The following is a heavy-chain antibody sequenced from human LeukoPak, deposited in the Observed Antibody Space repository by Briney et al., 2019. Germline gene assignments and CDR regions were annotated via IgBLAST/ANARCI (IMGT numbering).Heavy chain of an antibody. CDR2: ISLGGTT. J-gene: IGHJ3*02. V-gene: IGHV4-38-2*02. CDR3: ARGPYSYDSSGAFDI. D-gene: IGHD3-22*01. Sequence: PSETLSLTCTVSDYSISNTYYWVWIRQPPGKWLESIGSISLGGTTHYNPSLKSRVIISVDTSKNQFSLKLSSVTAADTAVYFCARGPYSYDSSGAFDIWGQGTMVTVSS. CDR1: DYSISNTYY.